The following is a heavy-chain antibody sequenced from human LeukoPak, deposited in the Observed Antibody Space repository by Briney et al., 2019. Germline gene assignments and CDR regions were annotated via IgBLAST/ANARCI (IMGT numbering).Heavy chain of an antibody. J-gene: IGHJ4*02. CDR3: EKGSDLYFL. D-gene: IGHD6-19*01. CDR1: GGSISSYY. Sequence: SETLSLTCSVSGGSISSYYWSWIRQPPGKGLEWIGYTHYSGNTNYNPSLKSRVTISVDTPKNQSSLTLSAATAADTAGYFGEKGSDLYFLWGQGTLVTVSS. CDR2: THYSGNT. V-gene: IGHV4-59*08.